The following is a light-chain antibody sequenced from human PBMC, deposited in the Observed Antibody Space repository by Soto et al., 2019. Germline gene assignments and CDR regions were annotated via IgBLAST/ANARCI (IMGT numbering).Light chain of an antibody. Sequence: SYELTQPPSVSVSPGQTASITCSGDKLGEKYACWYQQKPRQSPVLVIYQDNNRPSGIPERFSGSNSGNTATLTISGTQAMDEAHYYCQSWDSSSVVFAGGTKVTVL. CDR3: QSWDSSSVV. CDR2: QDN. V-gene: IGLV3-1*01. CDR1: KLGEKY. J-gene: IGLJ2*01.